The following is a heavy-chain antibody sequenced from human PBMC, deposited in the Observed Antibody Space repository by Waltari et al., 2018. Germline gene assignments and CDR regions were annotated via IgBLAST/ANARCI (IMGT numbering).Heavy chain of an antibody. CDR2: TYYRSQLRN. CDR1: RDSLFTTRVA. J-gene: IGHJ3*02. CDR3: ARGKFTAFDI. V-gene: IGHV6-1*01. Sequence: QVQLQQSGPGLVKPSQTLSLTCAVSRDSLFTTRVAWNWIRQSPSRGLEWRGRTYYRSQLRNDYALSVKGRITVNPDTSKNHFSLQLDSLTPDDTAVYYCARGKFTAFDIWGQGTMVTVSS.